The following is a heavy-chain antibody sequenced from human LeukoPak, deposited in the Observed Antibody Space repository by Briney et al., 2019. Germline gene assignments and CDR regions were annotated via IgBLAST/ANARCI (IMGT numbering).Heavy chain of an antibody. J-gene: IGHJ4*02. D-gene: IGHD3-9*01. CDR2: INPNSGDT. V-gene: IGHV1-2*02. CDR1: GYTFTGYY. Sequence: GASVKVSCKASGYTFTGYYLHWVRQAPGQGLEWMGWINPNSGDTNFAQKFQGRVTMTRDTSISTAYMELSRLRSDDTAVYYCARVQYYDILTGYYYWGQGTLVTVSS. CDR3: ARVQYYDILTGYYY.